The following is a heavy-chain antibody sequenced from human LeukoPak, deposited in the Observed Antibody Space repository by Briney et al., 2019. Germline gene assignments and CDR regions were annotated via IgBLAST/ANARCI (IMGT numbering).Heavy chain of an antibody. J-gene: IGHJ4*02. CDR2: ISYDGSIK. V-gene: IGHV3-30*17. CDR1: GFTFSSYA. D-gene: IGHD6-13*01. Sequence: PGGSLRLSCAASGFTFSSYAMHWVRQAPGKGREWVAVISYDGSIKYYADSVKGRFTISRDNSKNTLYLQMNSLRAEDTAVYYCARDLFEQLGYLFDYWGQGTLVTVSS. CDR3: ARDLFEQLGYLFDY.